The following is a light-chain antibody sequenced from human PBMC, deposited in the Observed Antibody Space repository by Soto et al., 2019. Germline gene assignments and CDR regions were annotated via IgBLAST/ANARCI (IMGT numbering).Light chain of an antibody. J-gene: IGKJ4*01. Sequence: EIVLTPSPGTLSLSPGASAPLSCRASQSVSSSYLAWYQQKPGQAPRLLIYGASSRATGIPDRFSGSGSGTDFTLTISRLEPEDFAVYYCQQYGSSSLTVGRGTKVDIK. V-gene: IGKV3-20*01. CDR2: GAS. CDR3: QQYGSSSLT. CDR1: QSVSSSY.